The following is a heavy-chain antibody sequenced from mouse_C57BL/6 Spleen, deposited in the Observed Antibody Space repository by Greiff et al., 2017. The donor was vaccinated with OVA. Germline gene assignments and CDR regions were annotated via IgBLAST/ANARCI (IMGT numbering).Heavy chain of an antibody. CDR2: IYPGDGDT. CDR3: ARYTTVVPDYFDY. Sequence: QVQLKESGAELVKPGASVKISCKASGYAFSSYWMNWVKQRPGKGLEWIGQIYPGDGDTNYNGKFKGKATLTADKSSSTAYMQLSSLTSEDSAVYFCARYTTVVPDYFDYWGQGTTLTVSS. CDR1: GYAFSSYW. V-gene: IGHV1-80*01. D-gene: IGHD1-1*01. J-gene: IGHJ2*01.